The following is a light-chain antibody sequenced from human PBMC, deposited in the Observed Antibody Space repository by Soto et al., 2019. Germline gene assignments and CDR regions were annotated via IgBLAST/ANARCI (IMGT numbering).Light chain of an antibody. J-gene: IGKJ1*01. CDR3: QHSTTWT. CDR1: QGISTY. V-gene: IGKV1-39*01. CDR2: AAS. Sequence: DIQMTQSPSSLSASVGDRVTITCRASQGISTYLNWYQQKPGKAPKLLIYAASSLQSGVPSRFSGSGSETDFTLTISSLQPEDFATYSCQHSTTWTFGQGTNVAI.